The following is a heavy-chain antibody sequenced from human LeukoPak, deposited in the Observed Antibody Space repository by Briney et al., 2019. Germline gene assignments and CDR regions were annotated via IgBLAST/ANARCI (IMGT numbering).Heavy chain of an antibody. Sequence: GSLRLSCQTSGVGFSNYGMHWVRQAPGRGLEWVAFVRYDESNEYYADSVKGRFTISRDNSRNTLYLQMNSLRAEDTGVYSCAKDSNSGYVSVGPDYWGLGTLVTVSS. CDR2: VRYDESNE. J-gene: IGHJ4*02. D-gene: IGHD5-12*01. V-gene: IGHV3-30*02. CDR1: GVGFSNYG. CDR3: AKDSNSGYVSVGPDY.